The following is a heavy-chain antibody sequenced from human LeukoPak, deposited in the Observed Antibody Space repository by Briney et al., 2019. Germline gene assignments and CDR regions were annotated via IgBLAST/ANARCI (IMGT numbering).Heavy chain of an antibody. J-gene: IGHJ3*02. V-gene: IGHV4-39*01. CDR1: GGSISSSSYY. D-gene: IGHD3-22*01. CDR3: AGLTYYYDSSGPRGAFDI. Sequence: SETLSLTCTVSGGSISSSSYYWGWIRQPPGKGLEWIGSIYYSGSAYYNPSLRGRVTISVDTSKNQFSLKLSSVTAADTAVYYCAGLTYYYDSSGPRGAFDIWGQGTMVTVSS. CDR2: IYYSGSA.